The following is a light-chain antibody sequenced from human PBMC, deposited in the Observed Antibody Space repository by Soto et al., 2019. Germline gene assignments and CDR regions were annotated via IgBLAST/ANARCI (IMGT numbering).Light chain of an antibody. Sequence: EVVLTQSPGTVSLSPGERATLSCRASQSVTANYLAWYQQKPGQAPGLLIYAASSRATGIPDRFSGSGSGTDFTLSISRLEAEELAKYYCQHYGSSGTWTFGQGTKVEIK. CDR2: AAS. V-gene: IGKV3-20*01. CDR3: QHYGSSGTWT. J-gene: IGKJ1*01. CDR1: QSVTANY.